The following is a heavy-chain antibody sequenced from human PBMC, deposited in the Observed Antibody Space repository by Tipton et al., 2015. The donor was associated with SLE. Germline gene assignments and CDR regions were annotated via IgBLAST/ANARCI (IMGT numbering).Heavy chain of an antibody. CDR1: GLTLKNHA. J-gene: IGHJ5*02. D-gene: IGHD1-26*01. Sequence: SLRLSCTASGLTLKNHAMSWVRQAPGKGLEWVSTIGDKYTESVKGRFTIARDDSRDTLYLQMNSLRVDDTAVYYCAKDLGWEVGATSTWGQGTLVTVSS. CDR3: AKDLGWEVGATST. V-gene: IGHV3-23*01. CDR2: IGD.